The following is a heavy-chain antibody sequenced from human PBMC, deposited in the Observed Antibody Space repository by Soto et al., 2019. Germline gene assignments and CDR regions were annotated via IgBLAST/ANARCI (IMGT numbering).Heavy chain of an antibody. J-gene: IGHJ5*02. CDR2: ISGSGGST. Sequence: PGGSLRLSCAASGFTFSSYAMSWFRQAPGKGLEWVSAISGSGGSTYYADSVKGRFTISRDNSKNTLYLQMNSLRAEDTAVYYCAKDLSSGYGPQYNWFDPWGQGTLVTVSS. D-gene: IGHD5-12*01. V-gene: IGHV3-23*01. CDR3: AKDLSSGYGPQYNWFDP. CDR1: GFTFSSYA.